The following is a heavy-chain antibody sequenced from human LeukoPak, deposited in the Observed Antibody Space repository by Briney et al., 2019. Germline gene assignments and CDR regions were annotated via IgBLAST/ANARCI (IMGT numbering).Heavy chain of an antibody. CDR2: IIPIFGTA. V-gene: IGHV1-69*01. D-gene: IGHD6-19*01. J-gene: IGHJ4*02. Sequence: SVKVSCKASGGTFSSYAISWVRQAPGQGLEWMGGIIPIFGTANYAQKFQGRVTITADESTSTAYMELSSLRSEDTAVYYCARGGVIAVAGPLDYWGQGTLVTVSS. CDR3: ARGGVIAVAGPLDY. CDR1: GGTFSSYA.